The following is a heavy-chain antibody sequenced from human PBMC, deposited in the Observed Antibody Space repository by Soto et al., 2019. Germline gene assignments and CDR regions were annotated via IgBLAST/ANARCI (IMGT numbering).Heavy chain of an antibody. J-gene: IGHJ4*02. V-gene: IGHV4-34*01. CDR3: ARLRGYSGYDKIYYFDY. D-gene: IGHD5-12*01. CDR1: GGSFSGYY. CDR2: INHSGST. Sequence: SETLSLTCAVYGGSFSGYYWSWIRQPPGKGLEWIGEINHSGSTNYNPSLKSRVTISVDTSKNQFSLKLSSVTAADTAVYYCARLRGYSGYDKIYYFDYWGQGTLVTVSS.